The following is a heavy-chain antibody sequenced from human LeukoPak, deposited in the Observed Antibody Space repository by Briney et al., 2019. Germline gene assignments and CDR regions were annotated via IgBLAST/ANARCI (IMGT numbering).Heavy chain of an antibody. Sequence: GGSLRLSCAASGFIISSYWMSWVRQAPGKGLEWVANIKRDGSEKYYVDSVKGRFTISRDNAKNSLYLQMSSLRADDMAVYYCATLVATTRFDYWGQGTLVTVSS. V-gene: IGHV3-7*01. CDR1: GFIISSYW. CDR3: ATLVATTRFDY. D-gene: IGHD5-12*01. J-gene: IGHJ4*02. CDR2: IKRDGSEK.